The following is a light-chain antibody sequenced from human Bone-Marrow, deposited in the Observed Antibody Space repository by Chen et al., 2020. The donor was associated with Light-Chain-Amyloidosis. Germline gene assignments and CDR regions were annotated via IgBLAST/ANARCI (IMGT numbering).Light chain of an antibody. CDR1: TSNIGANT. CDR2: NNN. V-gene: IGLV1-44*01. CDR3: AAWDDKLNGYV. Sequence: QSVLTQPPSASGTPGQGVTISCSGGTSNIGANTVNWYQQLPGTAPRLLMYNNNQRPSGVPDRFSGSKSGTSASLAISGLQAEDEADFYCAAWDDKLNGYVFGTGTKVTVL. J-gene: IGLJ1*01.